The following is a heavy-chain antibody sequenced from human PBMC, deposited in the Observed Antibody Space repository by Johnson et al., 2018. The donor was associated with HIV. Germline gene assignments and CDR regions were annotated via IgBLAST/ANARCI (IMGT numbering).Heavy chain of an antibody. CDR1: GFTFSDYY. J-gene: IGHJ3*02. CDR3: ARDEGGSDEADAFDI. V-gene: IGHV3-11*01. D-gene: IGHD1-26*01. CDR2: ISSSGSTI. Sequence: VQLVESGGGLVQPGGSLRLSCAASGFTFSDYYMSWIRQAPGKGLEWVSSISSSGSTIYYADSVKGRFNISRDNAKTSLYLQMNSLRAEDTAVYYCARDEGGSDEADAFDIWGQGTMVTVSS.